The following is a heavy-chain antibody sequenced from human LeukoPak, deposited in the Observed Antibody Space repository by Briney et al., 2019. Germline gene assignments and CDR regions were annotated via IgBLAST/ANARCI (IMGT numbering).Heavy chain of an antibody. CDR1: GFPFSNYW. CDR3: ARDRATTMFDY. J-gene: IGHJ4*02. V-gene: IGHV3-74*01. CDR2: INSDGSST. Sequence: GGSLRLSCAASGFPFSNYWMHWVRQAPGKGLVWVSRINSDGSSTTYADSVKGRFTISRDNAKNTLYLQMNSLRADDTAVYYCARDRATTMFDYWAQGTLVTVSS. D-gene: IGHD5-24*01.